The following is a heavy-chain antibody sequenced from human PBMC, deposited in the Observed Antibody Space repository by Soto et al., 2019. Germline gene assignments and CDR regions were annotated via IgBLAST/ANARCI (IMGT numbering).Heavy chain of an antibody. CDR1: GYTFTNYA. V-gene: IGHV1-3*01. CDR3: AGEGAYGDYAPGSGYFDY. D-gene: IGHD4-17*01. J-gene: IGHJ4*02. Sequence: QVPLVQSGAEVKKPGASVKVSCKASGYTFTNYAMHWVRQAPGQRLEWMGWINAGNGNTKYSQKFQGRVTITRDTSASTAYMELSSLRSEDTAVYYCAGEGAYGDYAPGSGYFDYWGQGTLVTVSS. CDR2: INAGNGNT.